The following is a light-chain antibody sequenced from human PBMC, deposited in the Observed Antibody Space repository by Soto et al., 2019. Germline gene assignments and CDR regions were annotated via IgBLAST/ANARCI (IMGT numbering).Light chain of an antibody. V-gene: IGKV1-39*01. CDR1: QSISRY. CDR2: GAN. Sequence: DIQLTQSPSSLSASLGDRITITCRSSQSISRYLNWYQQRPGTAPKVLIFGANSLQSGVPSRFSGTGSGTDFNRAGSCLKSKDIATDYCQRTYSTQCALGQGTKV. CDR3: QRTYSTQCA. J-gene: IGKJ1*01.